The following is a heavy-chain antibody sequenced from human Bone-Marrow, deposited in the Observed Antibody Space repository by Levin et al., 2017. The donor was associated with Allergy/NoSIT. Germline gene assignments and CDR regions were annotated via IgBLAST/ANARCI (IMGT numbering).Heavy chain of an antibody. Sequence: PGGSLRLSCAASGFIFTNFAMSWVRQAPGKGLEWVSGIAIGGGTTYYTESVKGRFTISRDNSKNTVSLQMNGLRLDDTGIYYCAKGPFLGQGDFEFWGQGTLVTVSS. CDR1: GFIFTNFA. CDR3: AKGPFLGQGDFEF. V-gene: IGHV3-23*01. CDR2: IAIGGGTT. D-gene: IGHD1-26*01. J-gene: IGHJ4*02.